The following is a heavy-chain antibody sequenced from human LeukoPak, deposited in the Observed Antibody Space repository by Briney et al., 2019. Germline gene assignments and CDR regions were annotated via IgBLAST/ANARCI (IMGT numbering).Heavy chain of an antibody. CDR3: ARDSNPEYSSSRGLGR. J-gene: IGHJ4*02. V-gene: IGHV4-61*02. Sequence: PSQTLSLTCTVSGGSISSGSYYWSWIRQPAGKGLEWIGRIYASGSTYYNPSLKSRVTMSVDTSKNQFSLRLTTVTAADTAVYYCARDSNPEYSSSRGLGRWGQGTLVTVSS. D-gene: IGHD6-6*01. CDR2: IYASGST. CDR1: GGSISSGSYY.